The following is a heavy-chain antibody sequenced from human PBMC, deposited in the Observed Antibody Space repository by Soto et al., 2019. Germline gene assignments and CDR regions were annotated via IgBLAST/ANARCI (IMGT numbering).Heavy chain of an antibody. J-gene: IGHJ6*03. CDR1: GGSISKYY. CDR2: IYYSGST. Sequence: PSETLSLTCTVSGGSISKYYWSWIRQPPGRGLEWIGYIYYSGSTNYNPSLKSRVTISVDTPKNQFSLRLTSVTAADTAVYYCARRVQFPQNVYDYFYYMDVWDRGTTVTVSS. D-gene: IGHD4-4*01. V-gene: IGHV4-59*08. CDR3: ARRVQFPQNVYDYFYYMDV.